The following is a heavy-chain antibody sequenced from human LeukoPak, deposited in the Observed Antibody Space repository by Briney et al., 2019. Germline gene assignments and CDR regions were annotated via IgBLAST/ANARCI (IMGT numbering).Heavy chain of an antibody. CDR1: GFTFSSYG. Sequence: GGSLRLSCAASGFTFSSYGMHWVRPAPGKGLAGVAFIRYDGSNKYYAYSVRGGFTISRDNSKNKLYLQMNSLRAEDTAVYYCAKDMYYDFWSGYPDYWGQGTLVTVSS. J-gene: IGHJ4*02. CDR2: IRYDGSNK. D-gene: IGHD3-3*01. V-gene: IGHV3-30*02. CDR3: AKDMYYDFWSGYPDY.